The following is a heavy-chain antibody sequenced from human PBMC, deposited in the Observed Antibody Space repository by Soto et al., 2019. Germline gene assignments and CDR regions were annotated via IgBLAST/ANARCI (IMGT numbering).Heavy chain of an antibody. CDR2: INPSGGST. V-gene: IGHV1-46*01. CDR3: ARGLGKSDYDRY. J-gene: IGHJ4*02. CDR1: GYPFISYY. D-gene: IGHD3-16*01. Sequence: GXSVKVSCKAFGYPFISYYMYWVRQAPGQGLEWMGIINPSGGSTTYAQKFQCRVTMTRDTSTTTVYMELSSLRSEDTAMYYCARGLGKSDYDRYCGQGTLVTVSS.